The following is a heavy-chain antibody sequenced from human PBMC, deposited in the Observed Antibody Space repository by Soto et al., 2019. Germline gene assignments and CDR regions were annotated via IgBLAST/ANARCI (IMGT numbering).Heavy chain of an antibody. CDR2: INHSGST. CDR3: ARVRGSSRQMANDY. Sequence: SETLSLTCAVYGGSFSGYYWSWIRQPPGKGLEWIGEINHSGSTNYNPSLKSRVTISVDTSNNQFSLKLSSVTASAAAVYYCARVRGSSRQMANDYWGQGTLVTVSS. CDR1: GGSFSGYY. D-gene: IGHD6-13*01. V-gene: IGHV4-34*01. J-gene: IGHJ4*02.